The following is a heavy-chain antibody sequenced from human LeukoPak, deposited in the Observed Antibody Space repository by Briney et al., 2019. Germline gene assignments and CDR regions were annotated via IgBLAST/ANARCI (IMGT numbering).Heavy chain of an antibody. D-gene: IGHD3-10*02. CDR1: GFTVSSNY. J-gene: IGHJ6*02. Sequence: GGSLRLSCAASGFTVSSNYMSWVRQAPGKGLEWVSVIYSVGSTYYADSVKGRFTISRDNSKNTLSLQMNSLRVEDTAVYYCASCSGPNYYYGMDAWGQGTTVTVSS. CDR3: ASCSGPNYYYGMDA. CDR2: IYSVGST. V-gene: IGHV3-53*01.